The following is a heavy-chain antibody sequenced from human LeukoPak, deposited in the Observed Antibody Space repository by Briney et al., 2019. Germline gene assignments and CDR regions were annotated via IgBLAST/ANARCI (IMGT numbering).Heavy chain of an antibody. D-gene: IGHD2-2*02. CDR3: ARPYTGADAFDI. Sequence: SETLSLTCAVYGGXFSGYYCSWIRQPPGKGLEWIGEINHSGSTNYNPSLKSRVTISVDTSKNQFSLKLSSVTAADTAVYYCARPYTGADAFDIWGQGTMVTVSS. J-gene: IGHJ3*02. V-gene: IGHV4-34*01. CDR2: INHSGST. CDR1: GGXFSGYY.